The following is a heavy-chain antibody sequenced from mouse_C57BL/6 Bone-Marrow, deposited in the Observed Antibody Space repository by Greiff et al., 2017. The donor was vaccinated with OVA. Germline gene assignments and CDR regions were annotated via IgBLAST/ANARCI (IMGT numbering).Heavy chain of an antibody. CDR2: ISSGGDYI. J-gene: IGHJ3*01. CDR3: TRDRGSSRGWFAY. CDR1: GFTFSSSA. Sequence: EVQLVESGEGLVKPGGSLKLSCAASGFTFSSSAMSWVRQTPEKRLEWVAYISSGGDYIYYADTVKGRFTISRDNARNTRYLQMSSLKAEDTAMYYWTRDRGSSRGWFAYWGQGTLVTVSA. D-gene: IGHD1-1*01. V-gene: IGHV5-9-1*02.